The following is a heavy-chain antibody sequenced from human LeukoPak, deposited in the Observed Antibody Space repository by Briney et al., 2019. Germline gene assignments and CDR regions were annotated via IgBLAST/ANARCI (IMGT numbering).Heavy chain of an antibody. CDR3: VTAGRYSYDY. Sequence: PGGSLRLSCAASGFTFSSYAMSWVRQAPGKGLEWVSGFSNSGGSAFYADSVKGRFTTSRDNSKNTLYLQMNSLRAEDTAVYYCVTAGRYSYDYWGQGTLVTVSS. CDR1: GFTFSSYA. D-gene: IGHD5-18*01. V-gene: IGHV3-23*01. CDR2: FSNSGGSA. J-gene: IGHJ4*02.